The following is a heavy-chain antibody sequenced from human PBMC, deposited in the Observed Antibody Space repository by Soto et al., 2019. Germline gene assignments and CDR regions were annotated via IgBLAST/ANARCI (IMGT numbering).Heavy chain of an antibody. V-gene: IGHV4-4*02. CDR2: IYHSGST. J-gene: IGHJ4*02. D-gene: IGHD4-17*01. Sequence: SETLSLTCAVSGGSISSCNWWSWVRQPPGKGLEWIGEIYHSGSTNYNPSLKSRVTISVDKSKNQFSLKLSSVTAADTAVYYCARGEYGDVYYFDYWGQGTLVTVSS. CDR1: GGSISSCNW. CDR3: ARGEYGDVYYFDY.